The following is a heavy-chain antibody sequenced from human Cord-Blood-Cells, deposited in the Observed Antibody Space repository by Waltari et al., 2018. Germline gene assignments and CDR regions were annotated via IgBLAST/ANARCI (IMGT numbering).Heavy chain of an antibody. CDR1: GGTFSSYA. CDR3: ASGGGGASSYYYYGMDV. D-gene: IGHD1-26*01. J-gene: IGHJ6*02. Sequence: QVQLVQSGAEVKKPGSSVKVSCKASGGTFSSYAISWVRQAPGQGFEWMGGISPIFGTANDAQKFQGRVTITADESTSTAYMGLSSLRSEDTAVYYCASGGGGASSYYYYGMDVWGQGTTVTVSS. CDR2: ISPIFGTA. V-gene: IGHV1-69*12.